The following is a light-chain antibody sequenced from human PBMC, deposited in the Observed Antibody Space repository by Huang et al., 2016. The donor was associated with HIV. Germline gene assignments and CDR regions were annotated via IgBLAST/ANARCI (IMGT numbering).Light chain of an antibody. Sequence: TQSPVTLSVSPGESATLSCRASQSIGNNLVWYQHKPGQAPSVRIYGASIRGISVPCRFNGSASGTHFTLTITSLQSEDFTVYYCQQYNFWPYTFGQGTRLEIK. CDR2: GAS. CDR1: QSIGNN. CDR3: QQYNFWPYT. J-gene: IGKJ2*01. V-gene: IGKV3-15*01.